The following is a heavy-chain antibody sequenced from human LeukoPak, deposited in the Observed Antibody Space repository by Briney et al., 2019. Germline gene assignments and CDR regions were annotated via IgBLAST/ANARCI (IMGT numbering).Heavy chain of an antibody. J-gene: IGHJ4*02. V-gene: IGHV4-4*07. D-gene: IGHD6-19*01. CDR2: IYTSGST. CDR3: ARASSGWYEVSIDY. CDR1: GGSISSYY. Sequence: SETLSLTCTISGGSISSYYWSWIRQPAGKGLEWIGRIYTSGSTNYNPSLKSRVTMSIDTSKNRFSLKLSSVTAADTAVYYCARASSGWYEVSIDYWGQGTLVTVSS.